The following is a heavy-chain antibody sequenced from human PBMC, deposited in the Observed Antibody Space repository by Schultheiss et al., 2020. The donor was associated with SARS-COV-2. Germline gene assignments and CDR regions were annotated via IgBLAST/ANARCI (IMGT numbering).Heavy chain of an antibody. CDR1: GYTFTSYY. J-gene: IGHJ6*02. V-gene: IGHV1-2*02. CDR3: ARGLAGGPNSGMDV. CDR2: INPNSGGT. Sequence: ASVKVSCKASGYTFTSYYMHWVRQAPGQGLEWMGWINPNSGGTNYAQKFQGRVTMTRNTSISTAYMELSSLRSEDTAVYYCARGLAGGPNSGMDVWGQGTTVTVSS. D-gene: IGHD3-10*01.